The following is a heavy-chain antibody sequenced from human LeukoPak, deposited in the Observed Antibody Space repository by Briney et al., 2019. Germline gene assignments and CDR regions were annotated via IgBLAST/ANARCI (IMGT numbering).Heavy chain of an antibody. CDR2: IYYNGYT. CDR3: TRHGGATTGRWFDP. J-gene: IGHJ5*02. CDR1: GGSISSVSHY. Sequence: SETLSLTCTVSGGSISSVSHYWGWIRQPPGKGLEWIGNIYYNGYTYYNPSLKSRGTISVDTSKNQFSLKLSSVTAADTAVYYCTRHGGATTGRWFDPWGQGSLVTVST. D-gene: IGHD4-17*01. V-gene: IGHV4-39*01.